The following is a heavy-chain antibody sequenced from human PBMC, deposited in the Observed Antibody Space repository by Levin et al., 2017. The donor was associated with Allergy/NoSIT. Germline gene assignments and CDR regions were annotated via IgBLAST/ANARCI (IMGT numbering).Heavy chain of an antibody. D-gene: IGHD3-10*01. J-gene: IGHJ3*02. CDR3: ARTPLWFGDLSSPRGAFDI. Sequence: NASETLSLTCSVSGASISSHYWSWVRQPAGKGLEWIGRFHASGNGNSNPSLKSRVTMSVDTSKSLFSLKLTSVTAADTAIYFCARTPLWFGDLSSPRGAFDIWGRGTTVTVSS. V-gene: IGHV4-4*07. CDR1: GASISSHY. CDR2: FHASGNG.